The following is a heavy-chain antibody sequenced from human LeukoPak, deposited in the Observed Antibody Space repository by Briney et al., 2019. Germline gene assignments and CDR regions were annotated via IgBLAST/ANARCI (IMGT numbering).Heavy chain of an antibody. J-gene: IGHJ6*03. CDR2: ISSNGGST. D-gene: IGHD3-3*01. CDR1: GFTFSSYA. V-gene: IGHV3-64*01. Sequence: GGSLRLSCAASGFTFSSYAMRWVRQAPGKGLEYVSAISSNGGSTYYANSVKGRFTISRDNSKNTLYLQMGSLRAEDMAVYYCARDSKSASYYDFWSGYSGYYYYYMDVWGKGTTVTVSS. CDR3: ARDSKSASYYDFWSGYSGYYYYYMDV.